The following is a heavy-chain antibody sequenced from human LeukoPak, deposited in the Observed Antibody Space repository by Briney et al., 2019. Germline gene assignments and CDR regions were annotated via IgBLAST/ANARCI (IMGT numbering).Heavy chain of an antibody. D-gene: IGHD3-3*01. CDR1: GGSFSGYY. CDR3: ARGLTIFGVVIIPYFDY. Sequence: SETLSLTCAVYGGSFSGYYWSWIRQPPGKGLEWIGEINHSGSTNYNPSLKSRVTISVDTSKNQFSLKLSSVTAADTAVYYCARGLTIFGVVIIPYFDYWGQGTLVTVSS. V-gene: IGHV4-34*01. CDR2: INHSGST. J-gene: IGHJ4*02.